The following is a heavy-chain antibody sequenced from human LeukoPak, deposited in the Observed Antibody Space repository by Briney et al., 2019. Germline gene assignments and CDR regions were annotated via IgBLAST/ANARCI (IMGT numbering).Heavy chain of an antibody. D-gene: IGHD1-26*01. V-gene: IGHV3-66*01. CDR2: IYSGGAT. CDR1: GFTFSNAW. CDR3: ARDPVGAIGYGMDV. Sequence: GGSHRLSCAASGFTFSNAWMSWVRQAPGKGLEWVSVIYSGGATYYADSVKGRFTIPRDTSKNTLYLQMNSLRAEDTAVYYCARDPVGAIGYGMDVWGQGTTVTVSS. J-gene: IGHJ6*02.